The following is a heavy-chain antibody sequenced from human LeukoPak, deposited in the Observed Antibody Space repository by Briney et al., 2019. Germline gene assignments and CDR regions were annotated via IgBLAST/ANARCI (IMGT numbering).Heavy chain of an antibody. CDR3: ARNAYCSGGSCHYFDY. V-gene: IGHV3-23*01. CDR2: ISGSGGST. J-gene: IGHJ4*02. CDR1: GFTFSSYA. D-gene: IGHD2-15*01. Sequence: GGSLRLSCAASGFTFSSYAMSWVRQAPGKGLEWVSAISGSGGSTYYADSVKGRFTISRDNAKNSLYLQMNSLRAEDTAVYYCARNAYCSGGSCHYFDYWGQGTLVTVSS.